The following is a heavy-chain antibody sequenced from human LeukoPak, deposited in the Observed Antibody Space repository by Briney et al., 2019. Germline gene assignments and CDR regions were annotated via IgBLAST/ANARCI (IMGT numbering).Heavy chain of an antibody. CDR1: GLTFSNFA. D-gene: IGHD4-17*01. CDR3: ATARAEYGDYNSYYYMDV. Sequence: GSLRLSCAASGLTFSNFAMTWVRQPAGKGLEWIGRIYSSGTTFYNPSLKTRVTISLEKSQNQFSLDLSSVTAADTAVYFCATARAEYGDYNSYYYMDVWGKGTTVTVSS. CDR2: IYSSGTT. J-gene: IGHJ6*03. V-gene: IGHV4-4*07.